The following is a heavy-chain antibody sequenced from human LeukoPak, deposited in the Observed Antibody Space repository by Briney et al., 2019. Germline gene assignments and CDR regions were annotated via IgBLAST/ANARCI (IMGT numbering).Heavy chain of an antibody. CDR2: INPNSGDT. J-gene: IGHJ6*02. CDR1: GYSFTGYF. V-gene: IGHV1-2*02. Sequence: ASVKVSCKASGYSFTGYFMLWVRQAPGQGLEWMGWINPNSGDTNYAQKFQRRVTMTRDTSISTAYMELSRLRSDDAAVYYCARSFYYAMDVWGQGTTVTVTS. CDR3: ARSFYYAMDV.